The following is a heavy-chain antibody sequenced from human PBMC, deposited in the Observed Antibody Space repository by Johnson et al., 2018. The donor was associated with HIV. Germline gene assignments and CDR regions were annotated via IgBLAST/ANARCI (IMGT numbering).Heavy chain of an antibody. J-gene: IGHJ3*02. D-gene: IGHD6-6*01. Sequence: VQLVESGGGLVQPGGSLTLSCAASGIIVSSHYMSWVRQAPGKGLEWVSVLFSVGDTYYADSVKGRFTISRDTSKNMLFLHMGSLRAEDMAVYYCAKGQYSSSPCAFDIWGQGAMLTVSS. V-gene: IGHV3-66*02. CDR2: LFSVGDT. CDR1: GIIVSSHY. CDR3: AKGQYSSSPCAFDI.